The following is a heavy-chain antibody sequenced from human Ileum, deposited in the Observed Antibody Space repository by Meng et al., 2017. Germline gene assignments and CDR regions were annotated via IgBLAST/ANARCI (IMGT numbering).Heavy chain of an antibody. CDR3: ARDKPHNWFDP. CDR2: INTDGSDT. J-gene: IGHJ5*02. Sequence: EEQVGGSGGGLVQPGGSLRLSCAASGFTFTSYWMHWVRQAPGKGLVWVARINTDGSDTRYADSVKGRFTISRDNAQNMVYLQMNSLRAEDTAVYYCARDKPHNWFDPWGQGTLVTVSS. V-gene: IGHV3-74*01. CDR1: GFTFTSYW.